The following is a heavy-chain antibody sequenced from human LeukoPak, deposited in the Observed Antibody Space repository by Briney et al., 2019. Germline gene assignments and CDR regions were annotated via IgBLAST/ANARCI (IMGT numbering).Heavy chain of an antibody. V-gene: IGHV3-23*01. CDR3: AKDLGWLQMNY. CDR1: GFTFSSYA. CDR2: ISGSGGST. Sequence: GGSLRLSCAASGFTFSSYAMSRVRQAPGKGLEWVSAISGSGGSTYYADSVKGRFTISRDNSKNTLYLQMNSLRAEDTAVYYCAKDLGWLQMNYWGQGTLVTVSS. J-gene: IGHJ4*02. D-gene: IGHD5-24*01.